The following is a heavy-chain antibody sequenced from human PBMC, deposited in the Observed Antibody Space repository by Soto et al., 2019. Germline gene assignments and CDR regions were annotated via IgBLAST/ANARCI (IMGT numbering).Heavy chain of an antibody. V-gene: IGHV4-39*01. CDR1: GYSISSSNW. Sequence: PSETLSLTCAVSGYSISSSNWWGWIRQSPGRGLEWIGSIYYSGTTYYNPSLKSRVTISVDTSKNQFSLKLSSVTASDTAVYYCARQTTGHNYFDPWGQGTLVTVSS. CDR3: ARQTTGHNYFDP. D-gene: IGHD1-1*01. J-gene: IGHJ5*02. CDR2: IYYSGTT.